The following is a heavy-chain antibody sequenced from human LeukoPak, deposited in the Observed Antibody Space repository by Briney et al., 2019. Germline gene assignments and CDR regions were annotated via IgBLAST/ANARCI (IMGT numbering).Heavy chain of an antibody. Sequence: GESLRISCKGSGYSITNYWIAWVRQMPGKGLEWMGIIYPADSDIRYSPSFQGQVTISADKSISTAYLQWSSLKASDTAMYYCARQEYCSGGSCYTWFDPWGQGTLVTVSS. D-gene: IGHD2-15*01. V-gene: IGHV5-51*01. CDR2: IYPADSDI. CDR3: ARQEYCSGGSCYTWFDP. J-gene: IGHJ5*02. CDR1: GYSITNYW.